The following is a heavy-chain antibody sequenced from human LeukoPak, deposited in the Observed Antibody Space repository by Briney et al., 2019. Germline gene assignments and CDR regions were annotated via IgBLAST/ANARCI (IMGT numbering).Heavy chain of an antibody. J-gene: IGHJ5*02. CDR1: GGSISSGGYY. V-gene: IGHV4-31*03. CDR3: AIDPNGRNWFDP. D-gene: IGHD2-8*01. Sequence: SETLSLTCTVSGGSISSGGYYWSWIRQHPGKGLEWIGYIYYSGSTYYNPSLKSRVTISVDTSKNQFSLKLSSVTAADTAVYYCAIDPNGRNWFDPWGQGTLVTVSS. CDR2: IYYSGST.